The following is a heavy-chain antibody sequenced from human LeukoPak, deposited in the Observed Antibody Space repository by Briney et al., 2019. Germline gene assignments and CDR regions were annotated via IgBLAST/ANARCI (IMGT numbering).Heavy chain of an antibody. CDR3: ARVRLGYYDSSASPRPEPVDY. J-gene: IGHJ4*02. CDR1: GYTFTSYG. V-gene: IGHV1-18*01. CDR2: ISAYNGNT. Sequence: VASVKVSCKASGYTFTSYGISWVRQAPGQGLEWMGWISAYNGNTNYAQKLQGRVTMTTDTSTSTAYMELRSLRPDDTAVYYCARVRLGYYDSSASPRPEPVDYWGQGTLVTVSS. D-gene: IGHD3-22*01.